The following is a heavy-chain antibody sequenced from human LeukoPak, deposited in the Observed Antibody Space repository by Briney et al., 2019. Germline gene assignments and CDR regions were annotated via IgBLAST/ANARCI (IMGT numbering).Heavy chain of an antibody. CDR2: INPSGGST. CDR3: ARDRGSDGDYGGGDAFDI. CDR1: GYTFTSYY. J-gene: IGHJ3*02. Sequence: PGGSLRLSCAASGYTFTSYYMHWVRQAPGQGLEWMGIINPSGGSTSYAQNFQGRVTMTRDTSTSTFYMELSNLRSEDTAVYYCARDRGSDGDYGGGDAFDIWGQGTIVTVSS. V-gene: IGHV1-46*01. D-gene: IGHD4-23*01.